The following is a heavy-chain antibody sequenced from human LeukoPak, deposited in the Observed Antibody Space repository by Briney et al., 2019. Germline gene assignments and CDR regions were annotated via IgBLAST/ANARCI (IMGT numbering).Heavy chain of an antibody. D-gene: IGHD3-10*01. V-gene: IGHV3-74*01. CDR1: GFTFSDTW. CDR3: ARMVRGVIHAFDI. Sequence: GGSLRLSCAASGFTFSDTWMHWVRQAPGEGLVWVSRIRSDGSDTRYAESVKGRFTISRDNAKNTLYLQMNSLRAEDTAVYYCARMVRGVIHAFDIWGQGTMVTVSS. CDR2: IRSDGSDT. J-gene: IGHJ3*02.